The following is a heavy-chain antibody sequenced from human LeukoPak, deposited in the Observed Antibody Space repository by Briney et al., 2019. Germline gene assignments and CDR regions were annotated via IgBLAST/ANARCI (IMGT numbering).Heavy chain of an antibody. D-gene: IGHD3-10*01. CDR2: IYSSGST. J-gene: IGHJ3*02. Sequence: SETLSLTCTVSGGPVNDYFWTWIRQPPGKALEWVAYIYSSGSTRYNPSLKSRLTISLGTSKNRFSLRLSSVTAADTAVYYCAKVRGEFVSSSKAFDIWGQGTMVTVSS. V-gene: IGHV4-59*02. CDR3: AKVRGEFVSSSKAFDI. CDR1: GGPVNDYF.